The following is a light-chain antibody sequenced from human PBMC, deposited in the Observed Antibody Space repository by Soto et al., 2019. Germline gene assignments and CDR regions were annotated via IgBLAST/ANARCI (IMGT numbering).Light chain of an antibody. V-gene: IGKV3-20*01. J-gene: IGKJ1*01. CDR1: QSVSSSY. Sequence: IVLTPSPGTLSLSPGERATLCCRSGQSVSSSYLAWYQQKPGQAPRLLIYGASSRATGIPDRFSGSGSGTDFTLTISRLEPEDFAVYYCQQYGSSLWTFGQGTKVDIK. CDR2: GAS. CDR3: QQYGSSLWT.